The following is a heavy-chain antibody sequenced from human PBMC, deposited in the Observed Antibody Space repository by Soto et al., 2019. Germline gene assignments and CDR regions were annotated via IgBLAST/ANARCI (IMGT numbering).Heavy chain of an antibody. V-gene: IGHV4-59*01. CDR3: ALRSMAVVPEY. CDR1: GDSISSYY. Sequence: LQESGPGLVKPSETLSLTCAVSGDSISSYYCMWIRQPPGKGLESIGYLYYGRSANYNPSLKSRVTWSVDTSTNPCSLTLSSMTAADTAVYYCALRSMAVVPEYWGQGTLVTVSS. CDR2: LYYGRSA. D-gene: IGHD3-22*01. J-gene: IGHJ4*02.